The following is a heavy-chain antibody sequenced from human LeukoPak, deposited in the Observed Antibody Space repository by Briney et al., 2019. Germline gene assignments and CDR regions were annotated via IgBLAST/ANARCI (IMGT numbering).Heavy chain of an antibody. J-gene: IGHJ6*03. Sequence: GASVKVSCKASGGTFSSYAISWVRQPPGQGLEWMGGIIPIFGTANYAQKLQGRVTITTDESTSTAYMELSSLRSEDTAVYYCARGPSMHYYYYYMDVWGKGTTVTVPS. CDR1: GGTFSSYA. CDR2: IIPIFGTA. CDR3: ARGPSMHYYYYYMDV. V-gene: IGHV1-69*05.